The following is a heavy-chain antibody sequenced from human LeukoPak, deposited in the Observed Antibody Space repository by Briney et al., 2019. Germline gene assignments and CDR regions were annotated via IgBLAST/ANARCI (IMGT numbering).Heavy chain of an antibody. V-gene: IGHV3-74*01. CDR1: GFTFSSYW. Sequence: GGSLRLSCAVSGFTFSSYWMNWVRQVPGKGLVWVSHINTFGTTATYADSVKGRFTISRDNSKNTLYLQMNSLRAEDTAVYYCARDISEDDAFDIWGQGTMVTVSS. J-gene: IGHJ3*02. CDR2: INTFGTTA. CDR3: ARDISEDDAFDI.